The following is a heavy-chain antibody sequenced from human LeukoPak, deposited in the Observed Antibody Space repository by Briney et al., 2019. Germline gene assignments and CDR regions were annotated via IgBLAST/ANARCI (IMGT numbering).Heavy chain of an antibody. V-gene: IGHV4-59*01. CDR3: ARGILSGYYWKGSVNFDY. CDR1: GGSISSYY. J-gene: IGHJ4*02. D-gene: IGHD3-22*01. CDR2: IYYSGST. Sequence: SETLSLTCTVSGGSISSYYWSWIRQPPGKGLEWIGYIYYSGSTNYNPSLKSRGTISVDTSKNQFSLKLSSVTAADTAVYYCARGILSGYYWKGSVNFDYWGQGTLVTVSS.